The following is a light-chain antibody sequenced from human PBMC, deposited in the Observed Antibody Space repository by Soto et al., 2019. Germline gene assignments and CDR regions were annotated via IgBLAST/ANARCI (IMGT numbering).Light chain of an antibody. V-gene: IGKV3-15*01. Sequence: EIVMTQSPVTLSVSPGERATLSCRASQSVSSNLAWYQQKPGQAPRLLLYGASTRATGIPARFSGSGSGTEFTLTISSLQSEDFAVYYCQQYNNWPRTFGQGTKV. CDR2: GAS. J-gene: IGKJ1*01. CDR3: QQYNNWPRT. CDR1: QSVSSN.